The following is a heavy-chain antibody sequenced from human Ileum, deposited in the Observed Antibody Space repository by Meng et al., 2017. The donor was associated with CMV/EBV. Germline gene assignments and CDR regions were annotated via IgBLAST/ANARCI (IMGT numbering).Heavy chain of an antibody. V-gene: IGHV4-39*07. CDR1: GGSSSSSSYY. Sequence: SGGSSSSSSYYWGWIRQPPGKGLEWIGSIYYSGSTYYNPSLKSRVTISVDTSKNQFSLKLSSVTAADTAVYYCARVPVAPVPPNWFDPWGQGTLVTVSS. D-gene: IGHD6-19*01. CDR2: IYYSGST. CDR3: ARVPVAPVPPNWFDP. J-gene: IGHJ5*02.